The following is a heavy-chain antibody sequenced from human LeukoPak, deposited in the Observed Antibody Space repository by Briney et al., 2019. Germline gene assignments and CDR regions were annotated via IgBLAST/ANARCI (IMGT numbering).Heavy chain of an antibody. Sequence: SETLSLTCTVSGGSISSSSYYWGWIRQPPGKGLEWIGSIYYSGSTYYNPSLKSRVTISVDTSKNQFSLKLSSVTAADTNVYYCARDGGFGVVIAYYFDYWGQGTLVTVSS. D-gene: IGHD3-3*01. CDR1: GGSISSSSYY. V-gene: IGHV4-39*07. CDR3: ARDGGFGVVIAYYFDY. J-gene: IGHJ4*02. CDR2: IYYSGST.